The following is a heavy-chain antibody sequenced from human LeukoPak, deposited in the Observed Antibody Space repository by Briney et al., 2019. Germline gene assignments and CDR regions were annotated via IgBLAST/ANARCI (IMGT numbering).Heavy chain of an antibody. CDR2: ISSSSDYI. CDR1: GLTSTGYS. J-gene: IGHJ6*03. D-gene: IGHD3-3*01. Sequence: KPGGSLRLSCVVSGLTSTGYSMTWVRQAPGKGLEWVSSISSSSDYIFYADSVKGRFTISRDNAKNSLYLQMNSLRAEDTAVYYCARAPAYYDFWSGYYRPRASGESSYYYYMDVWGKGTTVTVSS. CDR3: ARAPAYYDFWSGYYRPRASGESSYYYYMDV. V-gene: IGHV3-21*06.